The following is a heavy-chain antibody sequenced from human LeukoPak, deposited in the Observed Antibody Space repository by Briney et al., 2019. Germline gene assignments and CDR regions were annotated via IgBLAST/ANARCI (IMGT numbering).Heavy chain of an antibody. CDR3: ARDRSGDWYSPSYPDY. Sequence: ASVKVSCKASGYTFTGYYMHWVRQAPGQGLEWMGWINPNSGGTNYAQKFQGRVTTTRDTSISTAYMELSRLRSDDTAVYYCARDRSGDWYSPSYPDYWGQGTLVTVSS. V-gene: IGHV1-2*02. D-gene: IGHD3-9*01. CDR1: GYTFTGYY. J-gene: IGHJ4*02. CDR2: INPNSGGT.